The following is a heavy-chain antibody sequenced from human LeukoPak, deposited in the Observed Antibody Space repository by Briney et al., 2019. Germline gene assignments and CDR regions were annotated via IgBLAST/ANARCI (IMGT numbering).Heavy chain of an antibody. J-gene: IGHJ6*03. Sequence: GGSLRLSCAASGFTVSSNYMSWVRQAPGKGLEWVSVIYSGGNTYYADSVKGRFTISRDTSKNTLYLQMNSLRAEDTAVYYCARDDALGYYYYMDVWGKGTTVTVSS. CDR3: ARDDALGYYYYMDV. CDR2: IYSGGNT. D-gene: IGHD2-2*01. CDR1: GFTVSSNY. V-gene: IGHV3-53*05.